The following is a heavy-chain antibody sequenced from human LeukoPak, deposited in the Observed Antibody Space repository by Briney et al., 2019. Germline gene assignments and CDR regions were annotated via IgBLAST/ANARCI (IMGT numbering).Heavy chain of an antibody. J-gene: IGHJ4*02. Sequence: GGSLRLSCAASGFTFSSYAMSWVRQAPGKGLEWVSAISGSGDSTYYADSVKGRFTISRDNSKNTLYLQMNTLRAEDTATYYCAKGQERTRIAARPSALDFWGQGTLVTVSS. CDR2: ISGSGDST. CDR3: AKGQERTRIAARPSALDF. D-gene: IGHD6-6*01. CDR1: GFTFSSYA. V-gene: IGHV3-23*01.